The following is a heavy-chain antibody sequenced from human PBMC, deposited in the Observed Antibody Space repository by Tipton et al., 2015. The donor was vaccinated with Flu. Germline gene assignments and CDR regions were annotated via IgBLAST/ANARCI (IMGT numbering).Heavy chain of an antibody. CDR2: IYTSGST. CDR1: GDSISVGSHY. CDR3: ARRDYSNYVSDPKNWFDP. J-gene: IGHJ5*02. V-gene: IGHV4-61*02. Sequence: TLSLTCTVSGDSISVGSHYWSWIRQPAGKGLEWIGRIYTSGSTNYNPSLKSRVTISVDTSKNQFSLKLSSATAVDTAVYYCARRDYSNYVSDPKNWFDPWGQGTLVTVSS. D-gene: IGHD4-11*01.